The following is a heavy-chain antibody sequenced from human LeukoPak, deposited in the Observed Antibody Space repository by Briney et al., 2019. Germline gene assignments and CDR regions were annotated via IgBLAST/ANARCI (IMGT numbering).Heavy chain of an antibody. J-gene: IGHJ4*02. CDR2: IYHSGST. V-gene: IGHV4-30-2*01. CDR3: ARGPMYNY. Sequence: ASETLSLTCAVSGGSISSGGYSWSWIRQPPGKGLEWIGYIYHSGSTYYNPSLKSRVTISVDRSKNQFSLKLSSVTAADTAVYYCARGPMYNYWGQGTLVTVSS. D-gene: IGHD1-14*01. CDR1: GGSISSGGYS.